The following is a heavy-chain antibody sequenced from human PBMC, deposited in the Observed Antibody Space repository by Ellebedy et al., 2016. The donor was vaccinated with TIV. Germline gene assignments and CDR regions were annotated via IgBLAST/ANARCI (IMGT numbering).Heavy chain of an antibody. CDR1: GTSLIDYH. V-gene: IGHV4-59*12. D-gene: IGHD3-10*01. CDR2: VYHTGST. Sequence: SETLSLTCSVSGTSLIDYHWSWIRQSPRKGLEWIGNVYHTGSTIYNPSLQSRVTISVDTSKNQFSLKVTSVTAADTAVYYCGRVDFGNLFFDSWGQGALVTVSS. J-gene: IGHJ4*02. CDR3: GRVDFGNLFFDS.